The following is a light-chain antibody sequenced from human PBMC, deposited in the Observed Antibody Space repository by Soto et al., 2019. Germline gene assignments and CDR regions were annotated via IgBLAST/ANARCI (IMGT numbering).Light chain of an antibody. CDR2: WAS. J-gene: IGKJ2*01. CDR1: QSVFDSSDNKNF. Sequence: DIVMTQSPESLAVSLGERATTSCKSSQSVFDSSDNKNFLAWYQQKPGQPPKLLIHWASTRESGVPDRFSGSGSGTDFTLTISSLQAEDVAVYYCQQYYTTAMYTFGQGTKLEIK. CDR3: QQYYTTAMYT. V-gene: IGKV4-1*01.